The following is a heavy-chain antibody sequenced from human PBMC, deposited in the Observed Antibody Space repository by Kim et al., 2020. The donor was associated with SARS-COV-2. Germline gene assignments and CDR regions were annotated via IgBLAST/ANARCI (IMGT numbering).Heavy chain of an antibody. D-gene: IGHD3-22*01. V-gene: IGHV3-15*01. J-gene: IGHJ4*02. CDR3: TTDNYDSSGYYDGYYFDY. CDR2: IKSKTDGGTT. CDR1: GFTFSNAW. Sequence: GGSLRLSCAASGFTFSNAWMSWVRQAPGKGLEWVGRIKSKTDGGTTDYAAPVKGRFTISRDDSKNTLYLQMNSLKTEDTAVYYCTTDNYDSSGYYDGYYFDYWGQGTLVTVSS.